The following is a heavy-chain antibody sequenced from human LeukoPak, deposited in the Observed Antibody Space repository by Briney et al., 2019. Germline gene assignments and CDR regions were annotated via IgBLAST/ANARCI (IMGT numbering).Heavy chain of an antibody. V-gene: IGHV3-9*01. Sequence: GGSLRLSCAASGFTVSSNYMSWVRQAPGKGLEWVSGITWNSGDIGYADSVKGRFTISRDNAKNSLYLQMNSLRAEDTALYYCAKDTCSSTSCSNDYWGQGTLVTVSS. J-gene: IGHJ4*02. D-gene: IGHD2-2*01. CDR2: ITWNSGDI. CDR3: AKDTCSSTSCSNDY. CDR1: GFTVSSNY.